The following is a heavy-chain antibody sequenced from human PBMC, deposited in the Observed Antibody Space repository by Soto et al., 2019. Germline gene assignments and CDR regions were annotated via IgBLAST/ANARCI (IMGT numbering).Heavy chain of an antibody. V-gene: IGHV1-2*04. D-gene: IGHD6-13*01. CDR3: ARGGFGVSSSSWYVLASGMGV. CDR2: INPNSGGT. Sequence: GASVKVSCKASGYTFTGYYMHWVRQAPGLGLEWMGWINPNSGGTNYAQKVQGWVTMTRDTSISTAYMVLSRLRSDDTAVYYCARGGFGVSSSSWYVLASGMGVWGQGTTVTVSS. CDR1: GYTFTGYY. J-gene: IGHJ6*02.